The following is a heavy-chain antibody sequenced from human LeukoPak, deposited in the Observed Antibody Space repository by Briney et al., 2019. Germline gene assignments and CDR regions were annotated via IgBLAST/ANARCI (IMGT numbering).Heavy chain of an antibody. Sequence: SQTLSLTCAISGDSVSSNSAAWNWIRQSPSRGLEWLGRTYYRSKWYNDYAVSVKSRITINPDTSKNQFSLQLSSVTPEDTAVYYCARDPESGSSLYYYYGMDVWGQGTTVTVSS. CDR1: GDSVSSNSAA. V-gene: IGHV6-1*01. J-gene: IGHJ6*02. CDR2: TYYRSKWYN. D-gene: IGHD1-26*01. CDR3: ARDPESGSSLYYYYGMDV.